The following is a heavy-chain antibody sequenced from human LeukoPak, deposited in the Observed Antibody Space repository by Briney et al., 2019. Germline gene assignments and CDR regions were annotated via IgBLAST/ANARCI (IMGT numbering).Heavy chain of an antibody. Sequence: KPSETLSLTCAVSGGSISSSGYFWGWIRQSPGNGLEWIGSLSFGGSTYYDPSLKSRVTISGDTAKNHVSLKLISVSAADTAVYYCAREGLPGLCTSTSCYAEFDPWGQGNLVTVSS. V-gene: IGHV4-39*02. D-gene: IGHD2-2*01. CDR2: LSFGGST. CDR1: GGSISSSGYF. J-gene: IGHJ5*02. CDR3: AREGLPGLCTSTSCYAEFDP.